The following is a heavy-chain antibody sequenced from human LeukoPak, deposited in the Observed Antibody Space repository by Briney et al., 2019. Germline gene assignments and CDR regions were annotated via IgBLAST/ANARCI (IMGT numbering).Heavy chain of an antibody. D-gene: IGHD6-6*01. V-gene: IGHV3-48*04. CDR2: ISSSSSTI. CDR1: GFTFSSYS. Sequence: GGSLRLSCAASGFTFSSYSMNWVRQAPGKGLEWVPYISSSSSTIYYADSVKGRFTISRDNAKNSLYLQMNSLRAEDTAVYYCARRKRYSSSTGYYYYMDVWGQGTTVTVSS. J-gene: IGHJ6*03. CDR3: ARRKRYSSSTGYYYYMDV.